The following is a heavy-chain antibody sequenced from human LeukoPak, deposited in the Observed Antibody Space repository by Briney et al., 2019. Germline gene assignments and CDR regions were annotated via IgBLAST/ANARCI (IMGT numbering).Heavy chain of an antibody. D-gene: IGHD3-22*01. J-gene: IGHJ4*02. V-gene: IGHV3-33*01. CDR2: IWYDGSNK. Sequence: PGRSLRLSCAASGFTFSSYGMHWVRQAPGKGLEWVAVIWYDGSNKYYADSVKGRFTISRDNSKNTLYLQKHSRRGEDTAVYYCARDRGYYDSSGFDYWGQGTLVTVSS. CDR1: GFTFSSYG. CDR3: ARDRGYYDSSGFDY.